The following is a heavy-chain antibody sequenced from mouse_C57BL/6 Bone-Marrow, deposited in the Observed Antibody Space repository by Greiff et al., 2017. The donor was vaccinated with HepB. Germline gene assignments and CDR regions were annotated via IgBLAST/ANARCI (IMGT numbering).Heavy chain of an antibody. Sequence: QVQLQQSGAELARPGASVKLSCKASGYTFTSYGISWVKQRTGQGLEWIGEIYPRSGNTYYNEKFKGKATLTADKSSSTAYMELRSLTSEDSAVYFCARGITTVVAGAMDYWGQGTSVTVSS. V-gene: IGHV1-81*01. CDR3: ARGITTVVAGAMDY. CDR1: GYTFTSYG. CDR2: IYPRSGNT. J-gene: IGHJ4*01. D-gene: IGHD1-1*01.